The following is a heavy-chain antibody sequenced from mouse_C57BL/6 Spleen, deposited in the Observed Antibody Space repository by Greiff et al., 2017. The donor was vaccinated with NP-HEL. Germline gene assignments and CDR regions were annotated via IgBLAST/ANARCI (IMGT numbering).Heavy chain of an antibody. CDR3: ARWYDGYYGLDY. V-gene: IGHV1-54*01. D-gene: IGHD2-3*01. CDR1: GYAFTNYL. CDR2: INPGSGGT. Sequence: VMLVESGAELVRPGTSVKVSCKASGYAFTNYLIEWVKQRPGQGLEWIGVINPGSGGTNYNEKFKGKATLTADKSSSTAYMQLSSLTSEDSAVYFCARWYDGYYGLDYWGQGTTLTVSS. J-gene: IGHJ2*01.